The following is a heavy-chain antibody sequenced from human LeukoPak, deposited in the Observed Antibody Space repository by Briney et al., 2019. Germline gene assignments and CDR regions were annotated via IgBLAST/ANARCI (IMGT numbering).Heavy chain of an antibody. CDR2: IYYSGST. CDR3: ARDGSVAGTTACDY. V-gene: IGHV4-59*01. J-gene: IGHJ4*02. CDR1: GGSISSYY. Sequence: SETLSLTCTVSGGSISSYYWSWIRQPPGKGLEWIGYIYYSGSTNYNPSLKSRVTISVDTSKNQFSLKLSSVTAADTAVYYCARDGSVAGTTACDYWGQGTLVTVS. D-gene: IGHD6-19*01.